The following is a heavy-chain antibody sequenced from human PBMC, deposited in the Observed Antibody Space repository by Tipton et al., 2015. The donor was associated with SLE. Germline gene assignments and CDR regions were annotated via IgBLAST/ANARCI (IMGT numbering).Heavy chain of an antibody. D-gene: IGHD1-1*01. CDR1: GYSIRNGYY. J-gene: IGHJ6*04. V-gene: IGHV4-38-2*02. Sequence: TLSLTCNVSGYSIRNGYYWGWIRQAPGKGLEWTGTIHHSGITYYNPSLKSRVTISVDTSKNQFSPKLRSVTAADTAVYYCARATDWNLSPDVWGKGTTVTVSS. CDR2: IHHSGIT. CDR3: ARATDWNLSPDV.